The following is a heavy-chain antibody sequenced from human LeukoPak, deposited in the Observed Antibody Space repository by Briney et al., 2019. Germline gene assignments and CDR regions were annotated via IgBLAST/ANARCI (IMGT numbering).Heavy chain of an antibody. D-gene: IGHD3-10*01. V-gene: IGHV1-2*02. J-gene: IGHJ4*02. CDR3: ARRFSGSGSPITY. CDR2: INPNSGGT. Sequence: GASVKVSCKASAYTFTGYYMHWVRQAPGQGLEWMGWINPNSGGTNYAQKFQGRVTMTRDTSISTAYMELSRLRSDDTAVYYCARRFSGSGSPITYWGQGTLVTVSS. CDR1: AYTFTGYY.